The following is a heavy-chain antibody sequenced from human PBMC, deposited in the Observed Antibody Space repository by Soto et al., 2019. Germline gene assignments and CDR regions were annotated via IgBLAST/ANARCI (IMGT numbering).Heavy chain of an antibody. CDR1: GYAFTNFF. Sequence: QVQLVQSGAEVKGPGASVKISCKASGYAFTNFFIHWVRQAPGQGLEWMGIINPAGGSTDYAQKFKGRVTLTRDASTNTVHMELSSLRSEDTAVYYCARDLGSLVAVAGTCYFDYWGQRTLVTVSS. J-gene: IGHJ4*02. D-gene: IGHD6-19*01. CDR2: INPAGGST. V-gene: IGHV1-46*01. CDR3: ARDLGSLVAVAGTCYFDY.